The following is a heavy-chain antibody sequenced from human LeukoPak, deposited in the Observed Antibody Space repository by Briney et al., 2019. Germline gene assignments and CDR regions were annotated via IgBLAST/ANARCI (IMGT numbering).Heavy chain of an antibody. V-gene: IGHV3-23*01. D-gene: IGHD3-3*01. J-gene: IGHJ6*02. CDR3: AAAHFGVDQYYYGMDV. CDR2: ISGNGPSI. Sequence: PGGSLRLSCAASGFAFSSYAMSWVRQAPGKGLEWVSAISGNGPSIYYADSVRGRFIISRDNAKNPLYLQMNSLRAEDTAGYYCAAAHFGVDQYYYGMDVWGQGTTVTVSS. CDR1: GFAFSSYA.